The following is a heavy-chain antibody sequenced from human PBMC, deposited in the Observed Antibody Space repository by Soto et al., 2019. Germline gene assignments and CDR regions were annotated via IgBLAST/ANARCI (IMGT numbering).Heavy chain of an antibody. D-gene: IGHD6-13*01. CDR3: ARRGPGTYFDY. J-gene: IGHJ4*02. CDR1: GFTFSSYA. Sequence: GGSLRLSCAASGFTFSSYAMRGVRQAPGKGLEWVSAVSGSGGSTYYADSVKGRFTISRDNSKNTLYLQMNSLRAEDTAVYYCARRGPGTYFDYWGQGTLVTVSS. CDR2: VSGSGGST. V-gene: IGHV3-23*01.